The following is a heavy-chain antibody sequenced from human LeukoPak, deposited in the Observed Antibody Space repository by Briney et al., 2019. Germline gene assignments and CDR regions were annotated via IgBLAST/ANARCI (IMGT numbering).Heavy chain of an antibody. D-gene: IGHD2-2*01. J-gene: IGHJ6*04. CDR2: FYYSGST. V-gene: IGHV4-59*01. CDR3: ARDELYCSSTSCSNFYYYGMDV. Sequence: SETLSLTCTVSGGSISSYYWSWIRQPPGKGLEWIGYFYYSGSTNYNPSLKSRVTISVDTSKNQFSLKLSSVTAADTAVYYCARDELYCSSTSCSNFYYYGMDVWGKGTTVTVSS. CDR1: GGSISSYY.